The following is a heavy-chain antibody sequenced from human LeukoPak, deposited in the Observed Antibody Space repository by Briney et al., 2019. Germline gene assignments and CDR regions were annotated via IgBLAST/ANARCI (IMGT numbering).Heavy chain of an antibody. CDR3: ARANYYASGSRYYYYGMDV. V-gene: IGHV1-46*01. J-gene: IGHJ6*02. D-gene: IGHD3-10*01. Sequence: ASVKVSCKASGYTFTNYYLHWVRQAPGQGLEWMGIINPSGGSTSYAQEFQGRVTMTRDTSTSTVYMELSSLRSEDTAVYYCARANYYASGSRYYYYGMDVWGQGTTVTVSS. CDR2: INPSGGST. CDR1: GYTFTNYY.